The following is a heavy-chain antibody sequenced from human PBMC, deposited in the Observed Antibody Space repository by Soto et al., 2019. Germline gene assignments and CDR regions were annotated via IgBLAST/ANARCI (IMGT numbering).Heavy chain of an antibody. CDR1: GYTFTSYD. CDR3: ATTWIQLWRLAGGMDV. Sequence: ASVKLSCKASGYTFTSYDINWVRQATGQGLEWMGWMNPNSGNTGYAQKFQGRVTMTRNTSISTAYMELSSLRSEDTAVYYCATTWIQLWRLAGGMDVWGQGTTVTVSS. CDR2: MNPNSGNT. D-gene: IGHD5-18*01. V-gene: IGHV1-8*01. J-gene: IGHJ6*02.